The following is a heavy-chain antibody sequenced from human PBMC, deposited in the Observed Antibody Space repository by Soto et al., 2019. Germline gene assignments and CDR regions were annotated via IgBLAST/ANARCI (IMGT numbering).Heavy chain of an antibody. CDR1: GFTLSRYG. D-gene: IGHD6-19*01. J-gene: IGHJ6*02. Sequence: PGGSLRLSWAASGFTLSRYGMQWVRHAPGKGLEWVAVISYDGSNKYYADSLKGRFTVSRDNSKNTLYLQMSSLRAEDTAVYYCVKDGSSGWPYYYGMDVWGQGTTVTVSS. CDR3: VKDGSSGWPYYYGMDV. V-gene: IGHV3-30*18. CDR2: ISYDGSNK.